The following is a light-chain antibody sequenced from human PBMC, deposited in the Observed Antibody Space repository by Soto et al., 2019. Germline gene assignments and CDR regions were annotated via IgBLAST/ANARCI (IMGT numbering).Light chain of an antibody. J-gene: IGLJ2*01. CDR1: RSDVGGYKY. V-gene: IGLV2-8*01. CDR2: EVS. CDR3: SSYAGDYTVV. Sequence: QSALTQPPSASGSPGQSVTISCTGTRSDVGGYKYVSWYQQYPGKAPKLMIYEVSKRPSGVPDRFSGSKSGNTASLTVSGLQAEDEADYYCSSYAGDYTVVFGGGTKLTVL.